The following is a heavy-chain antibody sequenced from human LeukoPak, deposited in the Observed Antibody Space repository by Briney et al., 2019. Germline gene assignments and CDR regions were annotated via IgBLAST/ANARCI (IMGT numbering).Heavy chain of an antibody. CDR3: ARVTDETGQ. D-gene: IGHD2-21*02. CDR2: INPDSGGT. CDR1: GYTFTAYY. J-gene: IGHJ4*02. Sequence: ASVEVSCKASGYTFTAYYLHWVRQAPGQGLEWMGWINPDSGGTNYVQKFQGRVTMTRDTSISTAYMELSGLSSDDTAVCYCARVTDETGQWGQGTLVTVSS. V-gene: IGHV1-2*02.